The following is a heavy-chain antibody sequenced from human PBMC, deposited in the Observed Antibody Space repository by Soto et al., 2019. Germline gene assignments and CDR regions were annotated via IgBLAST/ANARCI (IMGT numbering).Heavy chain of an antibody. CDR2: IKSDGSST. J-gene: IGHJ4*02. CDR1: GFLFNTYW. V-gene: IGHV3-74*01. Sequence: EVQLVESGGGLVQPGGSLRLSCAASGFLFNTYWMFWVRQAPRKGLLWVSRIKSDGSSTNYADSVKGRFTISRDNAKNTLYLQMTSLRAEDTAVYYCAIGGGDYNYLDYWGQGTLVTVSS. D-gene: IGHD3-9*01. CDR3: AIGGGDYNYLDY.